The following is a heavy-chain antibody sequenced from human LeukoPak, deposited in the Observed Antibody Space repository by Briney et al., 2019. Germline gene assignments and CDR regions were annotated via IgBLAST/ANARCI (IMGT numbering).Heavy chain of an antibody. D-gene: IGHD4-17*01. CDR1: GFTFSSCS. V-gene: IGHV3-21*01. Sequence: GGSLRLSCAASGFTFSSCSMNWVRQAPGKGLEWVSSISSSSYIYYADSVKGRFTISRDNAKNSLYLQMNSLRAEDTAVYYCASDYYGDYGDYWGQGTLVTVSS. CDR3: ASDYYGDYGDY. CDR2: ISSSSYI. J-gene: IGHJ4*02.